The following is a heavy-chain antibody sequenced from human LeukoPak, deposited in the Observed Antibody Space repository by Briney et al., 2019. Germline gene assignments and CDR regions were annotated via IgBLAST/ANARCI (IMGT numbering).Heavy chain of an antibody. CDR3: ASSYAHPLDY. CDR2: IYYSGST. V-gene: IGHV4-61*08. J-gene: IGHJ4*02. CDR1: GGSVSSGGYY. Sequence: SETLSLTCTVSGGSVSSGGYYWSWIRQPPGKGLEWIGYIYYSGSTNYNPSLKSRVTISVDTSKNQFSLKLSSVTAADTAVYYCASSYAHPLDYWGQGTLVTVSS. D-gene: IGHD2-2*01.